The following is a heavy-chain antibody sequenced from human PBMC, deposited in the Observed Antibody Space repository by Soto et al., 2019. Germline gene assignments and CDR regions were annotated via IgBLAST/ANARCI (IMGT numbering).Heavy chain of an antibody. D-gene: IGHD3-9*01. Sequence: SETLSLTCTVSGGSISSGGYYWSWIRQHPGKGLEWIGYIYYSGTTYYNPSLKSRVTISVDTSKNQFSLKLSSVTAADTAVYYCARFRNDILTGYFTENYFDYWGQGTLVTVSS. CDR2: IYYSGTT. V-gene: IGHV4-31*03. CDR3: ARFRNDILTGYFTENYFDY. CDR1: GGSISSGGYY. J-gene: IGHJ4*02.